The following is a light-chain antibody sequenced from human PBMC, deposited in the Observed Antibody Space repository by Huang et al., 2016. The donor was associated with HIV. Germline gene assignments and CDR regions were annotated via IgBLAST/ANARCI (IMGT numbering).Light chain of an antibody. CDR3: QQLHNSPYT. CDR1: QSLSGW. J-gene: IGKJ2*01. V-gene: IGKV1-5*03. Sequence: DIQMTQSPSTLSASIGDRVTITCRASQSLSGWLAWYQQRPGNAPNLLISKASSLQSGVPPRFIGIGSGTDFILTISSLQPDDFATYYCQQLHNSPYTFGQGTKLEIK. CDR2: KAS.